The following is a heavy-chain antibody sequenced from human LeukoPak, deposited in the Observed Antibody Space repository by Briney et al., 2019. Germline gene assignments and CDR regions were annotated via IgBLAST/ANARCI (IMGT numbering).Heavy chain of an antibody. CDR2: MNPTSGNT. CDR1: GYTFTDYD. V-gene: IGHV1-8*01. Sequence: ASVKVSCKASGYTFTDYDINWVRQASGQGLEWMGWMNPTSGNTGYAQKFQGRVTMTRDTSESTAYMELSSLRSEDTAVYYCAKDPDDYGDYWGQGTLVTVSS. CDR3: AKDPDDYGDY. J-gene: IGHJ4*02.